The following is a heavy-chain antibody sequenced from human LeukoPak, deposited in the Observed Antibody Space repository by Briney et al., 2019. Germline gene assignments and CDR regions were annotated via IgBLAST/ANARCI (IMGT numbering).Heavy chain of an antibody. Sequence: ASVKVSCKASGGTFSSYATSWVRQAPGQGLEWMGGIIPIFGTANYAQKFQGRVTITTDESTSTAYMELSSLRSEDTAVYYCARDRSSGPEPDAFDIWGQGTMVTVSS. CDR2: IIPIFGTA. V-gene: IGHV1-69*05. D-gene: IGHD6-19*01. J-gene: IGHJ3*02. CDR3: ARDRSSGPEPDAFDI. CDR1: GGTFSSYA.